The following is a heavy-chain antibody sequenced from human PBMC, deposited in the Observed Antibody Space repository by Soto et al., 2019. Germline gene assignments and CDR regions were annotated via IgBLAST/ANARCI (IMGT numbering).Heavy chain of an antibody. D-gene: IGHD6-6*01. CDR1: GYTL. CDR3: ARGGPYSRWSYYFDY. CDR2: INPSGGST. V-gene: IGHV1-46*01. Sequence: GASVKVSCKASGYTLHWVRQAPGQGLEWMGIINPSGGSTSYAQKFQGRVTMTRDTSTSTVYMELSSLRSEDTAVYYCARGGPYSRWSYYFDYWGQGTQVTVYS. J-gene: IGHJ4*02.